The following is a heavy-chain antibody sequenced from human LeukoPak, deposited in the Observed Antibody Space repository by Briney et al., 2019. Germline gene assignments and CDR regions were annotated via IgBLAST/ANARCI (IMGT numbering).Heavy chain of an antibody. D-gene: IGHD3-10*01. V-gene: IGHV3-21*01. Sequence: PGGSLRLSYAASGFTFSSYSMNWVRQAPGKGLEWVSSISSSSSYIYYADSVKGRFTISRDNAKNSLYLQMNSLRAEDTAVYYCARNPSGYYYYMDVWGKGTTVTISS. J-gene: IGHJ6*03. CDR2: ISSSSSYI. CDR3: ARNPSGYYYYMDV. CDR1: GFTFSSYS.